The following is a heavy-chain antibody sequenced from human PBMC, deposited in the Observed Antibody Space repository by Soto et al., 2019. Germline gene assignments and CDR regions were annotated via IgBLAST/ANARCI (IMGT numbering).Heavy chain of an antibody. CDR2: IYWDDDK. CDR1: GFSLSTSGVG. J-gene: IGHJ6*03. CDR3: AHRQKTVTTLDYYYYMDV. V-gene: IGHV2-5*02. D-gene: IGHD4-17*01. Sequence: SGPTLVKPTQTLTLTCTFSGFSLSTSGVGVGWIRQPPGKALEWLALIYWDDDKRYSPSLKSRLTITKDTSKNQVVLTMTNMDPVDTATYYCAHRQKTVTTLDYYYYMDVWGKGTTVTVSS.